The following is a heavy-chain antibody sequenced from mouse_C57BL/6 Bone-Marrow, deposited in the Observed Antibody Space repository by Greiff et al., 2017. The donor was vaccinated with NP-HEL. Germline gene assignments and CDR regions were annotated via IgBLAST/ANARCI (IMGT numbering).Heavy chain of an antibody. V-gene: IGHV1-59*01. CDR2: IDPSDSYT. CDR3: ASPYYYGSSYGYAMDY. CDR1: GYTFTSYW. D-gene: IGHD1-1*01. J-gene: IGHJ4*01. Sequence: QVQLQQPGAELVWPGTSVKLSCKASGYTFTSYWMHWVKQRPGQGLEWIGVIDPSDSYTNYNQKFKGKATLTVDTSSSTAYMQLSSLTSEDSAVYYCASPYYYGSSYGYAMDYWGQGTSVTVSS.